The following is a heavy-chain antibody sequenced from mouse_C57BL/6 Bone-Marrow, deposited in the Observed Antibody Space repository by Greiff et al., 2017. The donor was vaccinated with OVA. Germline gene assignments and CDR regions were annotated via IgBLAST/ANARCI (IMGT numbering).Heavy chain of an antibody. D-gene: IGHD2-4*01. Sequence: EVQLQQSGPELVKPGASVKMSCKASGYTFTDYNMHWVKQSHGKSLEWIGYINPNNGGTSYNQKFKGKATLTVNKSSSTAYMELRSLTSEDSAVYYCARGDYDGRPFAYWGQGTLVTVSA. CDR3: ARGDYDGRPFAY. J-gene: IGHJ3*01. CDR2: INPNNGGT. CDR1: GYTFTDYN. V-gene: IGHV1-22*01.